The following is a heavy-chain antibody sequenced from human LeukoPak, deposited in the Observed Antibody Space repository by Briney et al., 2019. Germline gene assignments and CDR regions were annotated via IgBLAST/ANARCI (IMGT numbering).Heavy chain of an antibody. CDR3: ARAKGRWLQFDVFDI. Sequence: ASVKVSCKASGYTFTTYTMNWVRQAPGQGLEWMGWINTNTGNPTYAQGFTGRFVFSLDTSVTTAYLQISGLKAEDTAVYYCARAKGRWLQFDVFDIWGQGTMVTVSS. D-gene: IGHD5-24*01. CDR1: GYTFTTYT. CDR2: INTNTGNP. V-gene: IGHV7-4-1*02. J-gene: IGHJ3*02.